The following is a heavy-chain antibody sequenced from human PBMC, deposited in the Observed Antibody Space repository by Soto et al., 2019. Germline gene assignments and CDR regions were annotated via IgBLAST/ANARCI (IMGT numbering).Heavy chain of an antibody. J-gene: IGHJ4*02. CDR3: ARSLRNDIFDY. D-gene: IGHD3-9*01. CDR1: GGSISRYF. CDR2: IFYTGST. V-gene: IGHV4-59*01. Sequence: PSETLSLTCTVSGGSISRYFWTWIRQPPGKGLEWIGYIFYTGSTNYNPSLKSRVSISVDTSKSQFSLKLSSVTAADTAVYYCARSLRNDIFDYWGQGTLVTVSS.